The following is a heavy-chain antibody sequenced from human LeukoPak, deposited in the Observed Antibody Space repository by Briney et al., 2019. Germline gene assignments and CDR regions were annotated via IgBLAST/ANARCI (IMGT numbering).Heavy chain of an antibody. D-gene: IGHD1-26*01. Sequence: KSSETLSLTCAVYGGSFSGYYWSWIRQPPGKGLEWIGEINHSGSTNYNPSLKSRVTISVDTSKNQFPLKLSSVTAADTAVYFCARGDLVGEWNYWGQGTLVTVSS. CDR2: INHSGST. V-gene: IGHV4-34*01. J-gene: IGHJ4*02. CDR1: GGSFSGYY. CDR3: ARGDLVGEWNY.